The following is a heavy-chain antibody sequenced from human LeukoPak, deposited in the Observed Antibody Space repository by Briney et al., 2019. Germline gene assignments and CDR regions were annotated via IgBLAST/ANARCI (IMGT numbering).Heavy chain of an antibody. CDR2: MNHSGST. CDR1: GGSFSGYY. Sequence: KPSETLSLTCAVYGGSFSGYYWSWIRQPPGKGLEWIGEMNHSGSTNYNPPLKSRATITVDKTKNQFSLKLSSVTAADTAVYYCARAQSQSGIVVPAAPGPFNWFDPWGQATLVTVSS. J-gene: IGHJ5*02. CDR3: ARAQSQSGIVVPAAPGPFNWFDP. V-gene: IGHV4-34*01. D-gene: IGHD2-2*01.